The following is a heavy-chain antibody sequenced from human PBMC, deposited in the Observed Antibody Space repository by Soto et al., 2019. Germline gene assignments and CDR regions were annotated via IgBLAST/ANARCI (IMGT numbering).Heavy chain of an antibody. CDR2: IIPIQGKA. CDR3: AKSLLFVDHGYMDV. Sequence: QVQLVQSGAELKKPGSSGKVSCEASGGSFTSYSFTWVRQAPGQGLEWMGRIIPIQGKANYALKFQDRVTITADRSTRTVYMELTSLRPEDTAVYFSAKSLLFVDHGYMDVWGKGTTVTVSS. D-gene: IGHD2-21*01. V-gene: IGHV1-69*02. J-gene: IGHJ6*03. CDR1: GGSFTSYS.